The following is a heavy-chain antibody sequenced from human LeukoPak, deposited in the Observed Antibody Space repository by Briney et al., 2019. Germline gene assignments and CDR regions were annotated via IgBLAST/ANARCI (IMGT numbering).Heavy chain of an antibody. J-gene: IGHJ3*02. D-gene: IGHD6-13*01. V-gene: IGHV4-59*01. CDR1: GGSISSYY. CDR2: IYYSGST. Sequence: NPSETLSLTCTVSGGSISSYYWSWIRQPPGKGLEWIGYIYYSGSTNYNPSLKSRVTISVDTSKHQFSLELSSVTAADTAVYYCARAGGSSYRLLGAFDIWGQGTMVTVSS. CDR3: ARAGGSSYRLLGAFDI.